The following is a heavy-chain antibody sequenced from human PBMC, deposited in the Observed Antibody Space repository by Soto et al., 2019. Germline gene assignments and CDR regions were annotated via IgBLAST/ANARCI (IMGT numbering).Heavy chain of an antibody. CDR1: GYTFTSYA. Sequence: ASVKVSCKASGYTFTSYAMHWVRQAPGQRIEWMGWINAGNGNTKYSQKFQGRVTITRDTSASTAYMELSSLRSEDTAVYYCAREGQTWLHAVDYWGQGTLVTV. J-gene: IGHJ4*02. CDR3: AREGQTWLHAVDY. V-gene: IGHV1-3*01. D-gene: IGHD5-12*01. CDR2: INAGNGNT.